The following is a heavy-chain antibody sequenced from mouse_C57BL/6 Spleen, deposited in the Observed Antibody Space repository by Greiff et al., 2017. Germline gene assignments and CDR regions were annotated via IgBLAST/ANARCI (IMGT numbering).Heavy chain of an antibody. CDR2: INPSCGYT. CDR3: ARGDGYSVGYAMGY. D-gene: IGHD2-3*01. CDR1: GYTFTSYT. Sequence: QVQLQQSGAELARPGASVRMSCKASGYTFTSYTMHWVKQRPGQGLEWNGYINPSCGYTKYNQKFKDKATLTADKSSSTAYIQLSSLTSEDSAVYYCARGDGYSVGYAMGYWGQGTSVTVAS. J-gene: IGHJ4*01. V-gene: IGHV1-4*01.